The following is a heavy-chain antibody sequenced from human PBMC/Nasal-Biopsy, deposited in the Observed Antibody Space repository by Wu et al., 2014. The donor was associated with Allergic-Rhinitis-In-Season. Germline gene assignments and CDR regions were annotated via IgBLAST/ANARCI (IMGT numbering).Heavy chain of an antibody. J-gene: IGHJ4*02. CDR2: INSDGSTT. Sequence: LRLSCAASGFTFSNYWMHWVRQVPGKGLVWVSNINSDGSTTSYADSVKGRFTISRDNAKNALYLQMNSLRDEDTAVYYCAREIVSLHPSESSGYSKWGQGTLVTVSS. D-gene: IGHD3-22*01. CDR3: AREIVSLHPSESSGYSK. CDR1: GFTFSNYW. V-gene: IGHV3-74*01.